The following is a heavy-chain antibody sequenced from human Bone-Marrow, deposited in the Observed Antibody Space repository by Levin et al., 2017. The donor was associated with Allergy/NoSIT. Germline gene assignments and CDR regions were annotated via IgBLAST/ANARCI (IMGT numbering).Heavy chain of an antibody. J-gene: IGHJ4*02. D-gene: IGHD2-15*01. V-gene: IGHV4-38-2*01. Sequence: SQTLSLTCAVSGYSISSDYYWGWIRQPPGEGLERIGNIYHSGSTYYNPSLKSRVTISVDTSKNQFSLKVTSVTAADTAVYYCARTLGYCSGDSCYFYFDYWGRGTLVTVSS. CDR1: GYSISSDYY. CDR2: IYHSGST. CDR3: ARTLGYCSGDSCYFYFDY.